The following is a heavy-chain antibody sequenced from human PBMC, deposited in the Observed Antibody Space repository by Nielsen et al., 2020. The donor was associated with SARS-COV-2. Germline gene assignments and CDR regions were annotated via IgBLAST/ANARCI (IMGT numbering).Heavy chain of an antibody. D-gene: IGHD6-19*01. CDR2: IYYSGST. CDR3: ARGIYANVYKAVAGTIDY. Sequence: SETLSLTCTVSGGSVSSGSYYWSWIRQPPGKGLEWIGYIYYSGSTNYNPSLKSRVTISVDTSKNQFSLKLSSVTAADTAVYYCARGIYANVYKAVAGTIDYWGQGTLVTVSS. V-gene: IGHV4-61*01. CDR1: GGSVSSGSYY. J-gene: IGHJ4*02.